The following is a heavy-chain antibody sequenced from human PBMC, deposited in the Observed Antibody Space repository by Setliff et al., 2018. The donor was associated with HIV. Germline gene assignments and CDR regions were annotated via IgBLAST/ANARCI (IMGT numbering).Heavy chain of an antibody. CDR2: IYHTGKT. V-gene: IGHV4-59*06. CDR3: AKEGNSVDNWLDP. J-gene: IGHJ5*02. Sequence: ASETLSLTCSVSGGSVNSYHWSWIRQHPGGGLEWIGYIYHTGKTYYNPSLQSRIIMSLDMSQNQFSLKLSSVTAADTAVYYCAKEGNSVDNWLDPWGPGTLVTVSS. CDR1: GGSVNSYH. D-gene: IGHD1-26*01.